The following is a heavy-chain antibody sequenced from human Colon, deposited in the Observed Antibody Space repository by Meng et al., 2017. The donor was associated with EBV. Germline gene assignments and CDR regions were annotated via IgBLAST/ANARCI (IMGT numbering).Heavy chain of an antibody. J-gene: IGHJ2*01. Sequence: VPVQESVPGLVKPSQTLSLTCTGSGGSSSSGYYYWSWIRQPPGKGLELIGHIYYSGSTSYNPSLKSRVTISVDTSNNQFSLKLSSVTAADTAVYYCARVGWRQWSFDLWGRGTLVTVSS. CDR1: GGSSSSGYYY. D-gene: IGHD5-18*01. V-gene: IGHV4-30-4*01. CDR3: ARVGWRQWSFDL. CDR2: IYYSGST.